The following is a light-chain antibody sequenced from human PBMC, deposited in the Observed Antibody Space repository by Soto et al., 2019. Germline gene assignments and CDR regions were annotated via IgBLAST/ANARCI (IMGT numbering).Light chain of an antibody. J-gene: IGKJ4*01. Sequence: EIVMTQSPATLSVSPGDRATLSCRASQSVSSSFAWYQQIPGQAPRLLIYDASTRATGIPARFGGSGSGTESTLTISSLQSEDFAVYYCQQYNNWPPLTFGGGTKVELK. V-gene: IGKV3-15*01. CDR3: QQYNNWPPLT. CDR2: DAS. CDR1: QSVSSS.